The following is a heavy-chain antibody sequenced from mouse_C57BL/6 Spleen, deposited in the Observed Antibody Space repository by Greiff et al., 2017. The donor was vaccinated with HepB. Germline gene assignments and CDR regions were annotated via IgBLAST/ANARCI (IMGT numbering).Heavy chain of an antibody. D-gene: IGHD2-1*01. Sequence: EVQGVESGGGLVQPGGSLKLSCAASGFTFSDYGMAWVRQAPRKGPEWVAFISNLAYSIYYADTVTGRFTISRENAKNTLYLEMSSLRSEDTAMYYCARQGGNYVDYAMDYWGQGTSVTVS. CDR3: ARQGGNYVDYAMDY. CDR1: GFTFSDYG. V-gene: IGHV5-15*01. CDR2: ISNLAYSI. J-gene: IGHJ4*01.